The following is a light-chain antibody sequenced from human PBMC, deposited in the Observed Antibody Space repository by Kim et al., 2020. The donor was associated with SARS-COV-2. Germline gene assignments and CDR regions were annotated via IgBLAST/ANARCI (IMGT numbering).Light chain of an antibody. CDR3: QACDSSTWV. Sequence: VSPGQTASITCSGDKLGDKYACWYQQKPGQSPVLVIYQDSKRPSGIPERFSGSNSGNTATLTISGTQAMDEADYYCQACDSSTWVFGGGTQLTVL. CDR1: KLGDKY. CDR2: QDS. J-gene: IGLJ3*02. V-gene: IGLV3-1*01.